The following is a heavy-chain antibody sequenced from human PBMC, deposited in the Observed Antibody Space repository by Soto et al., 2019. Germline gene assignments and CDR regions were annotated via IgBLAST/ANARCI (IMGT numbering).Heavy chain of an antibody. CDR1: GGSISSYY. CDR2: IYYSGST. Sequence: QVQLQESGPGLVKPSETLSLTCTVSGGSISSYYWSWIRQPPGKGLEWMGYIYYSGSTNYNPSLRSRVTLSVATSKNPCSVRLGSVTAADTAVYYCARHHDSWGQGTLVTVSS. V-gene: IGHV4-59*08. J-gene: IGHJ4*02. CDR3: ARHHDS.